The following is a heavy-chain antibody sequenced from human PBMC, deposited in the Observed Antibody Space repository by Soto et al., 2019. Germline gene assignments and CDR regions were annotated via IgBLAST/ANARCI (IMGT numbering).Heavy chain of an antibody. V-gene: IGHV1-2*02. CDR1: GYTFTGYY. CDR3: AKDLSGIGYYYGLDV. J-gene: IGHJ6*02. Sequence: ASVKVSCKASGYTFTGYYMHWVRQAPGQGLEWMGWINPNSGGTNYAQKFQGRVTMTRDTSISTAYMELSRLRAEDTAVYYCAKDLSGIGYYYGLDVWGQGTTVTVSS. D-gene: IGHD1-26*01. CDR2: INPNSGGT.